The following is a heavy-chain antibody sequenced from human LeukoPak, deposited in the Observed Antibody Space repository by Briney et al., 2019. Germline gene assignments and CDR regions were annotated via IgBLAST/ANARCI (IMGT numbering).Heavy chain of an antibody. CDR2: IYSSGTI. CDR3: TRDSGTTGEVKFDP. CDR1: GGSISSYY. J-gene: IGHJ5*02. D-gene: IGHD3-10*01. Sequence: SETLSLTCSVSGGSISSYYWSWIRQPAGKGLEWIGRIYSSGTITCNPSLQSRVTMSVDTSKNEFSLKMSSVTAADTAVYYCTRDSGTTGEVKFDPWGQGTLVAVSS. V-gene: IGHV4-4*07.